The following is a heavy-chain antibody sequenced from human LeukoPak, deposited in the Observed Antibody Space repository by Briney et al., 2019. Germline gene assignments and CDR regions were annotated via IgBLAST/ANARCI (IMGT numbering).Heavy chain of an antibody. CDR2: IWYDGSNK. J-gene: IGHJ6*02. D-gene: IGHD3-22*01. CDR3: AREYYYDSSGYRPSDV. Sequence: GGSLRLSCAASGFTFSSYGMHWVRQAPGKGLEWVAVIWYDGSNKYYADSVKGRFTISRDNSKNTLYLQMNSLRAEDTAVYYCAREYYYDSSGYRPSDVWGQGTTVTVSS. V-gene: IGHV3-33*01. CDR1: GFTFSSYG.